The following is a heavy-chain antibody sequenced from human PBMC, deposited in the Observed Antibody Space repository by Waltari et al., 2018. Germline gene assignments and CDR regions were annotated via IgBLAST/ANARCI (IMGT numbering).Heavy chain of an antibody. CDR2: ISWNSGSI. CDR1: GFTFDDYA. CDR3: AKDSSSWYGGAFDI. V-gene: IGHV3-9*01. J-gene: IGHJ3*02. Sequence: EVQMVESGGGLVQPGRSLRLSCAASGFTFDDYAMPCVRQAPGKGLGWVSGISWNSGSIGYADSVKGRFTISRDNAKNSLYLQMNSLRAEDTALYYCAKDSSSWYGGAFDIWGQGTMVTVSS. D-gene: IGHD6-13*01.